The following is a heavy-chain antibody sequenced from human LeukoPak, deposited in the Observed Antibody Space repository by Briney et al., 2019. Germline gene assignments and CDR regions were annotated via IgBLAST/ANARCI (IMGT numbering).Heavy chain of an antibody. Sequence: GASVKVSCKASGYTFTGYYMHWVRQAPGQGLEWMGWINPNSGGTNYAQKFQGRVTMTRDTSISTAYMELSRLRSDDTAVYYCARGGYDYDSSGYYSSYYYYYMDVWGKGTTVTVSS. CDR3: ARGGYDYDSSGYYSSYYYYYMDV. D-gene: IGHD3-22*01. V-gene: IGHV1-2*02. CDR2: INPNSGGT. J-gene: IGHJ6*03. CDR1: GYTFTGYY.